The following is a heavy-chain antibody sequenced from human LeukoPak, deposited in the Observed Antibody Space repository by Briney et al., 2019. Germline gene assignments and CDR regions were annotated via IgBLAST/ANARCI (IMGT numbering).Heavy chain of an antibody. CDR1: GGSFSGYY. V-gene: IGHV4-34*01. CDR3: AILPTVTPPPRNYGMDV. D-gene: IGHD4-17*01. Sequence: SETLSLTCAVYGGSFSGYYWSWIRQPPGKGLEWIGEINHSGSTNYNPSLKSRVTISVDTSKNQFSLKLSSVTAADTAVYYCAILPTVTPPPRNYGMDVWGQGTTVTVSS. J-gene: IGHJ6*02. CDR2: INHSGST.